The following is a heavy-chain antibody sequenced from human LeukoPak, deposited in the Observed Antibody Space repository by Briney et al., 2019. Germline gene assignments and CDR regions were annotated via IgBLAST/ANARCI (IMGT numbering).Heavy chain of an antibody. J-gene: IGHJ6*02. CDR1: GYTFTSYG. D-gene: IGHD3-10*01. Sequence: GASVKVSCKASGYTFTSYGISWVRQAPGQGLEWMGRIIPILGIANYAQKFQGRVTITADKSTSTAYMELSSLRSEDTAVYYCAREYSGYYGSGNYYYYGMDVWGQGTTVTVSS. V-gene: IGHV1-69*04. CDR2: IIPILGIA. CDR3: AREYSGYYGSGNYYYYGMDV.